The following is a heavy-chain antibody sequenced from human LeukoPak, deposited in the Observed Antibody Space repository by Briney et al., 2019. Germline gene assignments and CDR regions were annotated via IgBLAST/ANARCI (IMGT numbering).Heavy chain of an antibody. J-gene: IGHJ6*02. CDR1: GDSVSSNSAA. CDR2: TYYRSKWYN. Sequence: SQTLSLTCAISGDSVSSNSAAWNWIRQSPSRGLECLGRTYYRSKWYNDYAVSVKSRITINPDTSKNQFSLQLNSVTPEDTAVYYCARGVRHYYDSSGTGVSFYYGMDVWGQGTTVTVSS. V-gene: IGHV6-1*01. D-gene: IGHD3-22*01. CDR3: ARGVRHYYDSSGTGVSFYYGMDV.